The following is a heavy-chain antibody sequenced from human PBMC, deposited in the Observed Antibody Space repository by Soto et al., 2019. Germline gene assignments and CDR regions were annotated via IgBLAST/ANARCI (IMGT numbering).Heavy chain of an antibody. CDR2: ISPYNDNT. J-gene: IGHJ4*02. V-gene: IGHV1-18*01. D-gene: IGHD1-7*01. Sequence: ASVKVSCKASGYTFTSYGITWVRQAPGQGPEWMGWISPYNDNTNYAQKLQGRVTMTTDTSTSTANKELRSLRSDDTAMYYCEGDRSSAGTIDYWGQGTLVTVSS. CDR3: EGDRSSAGTIDY. CDR1: GYTFTSYG.